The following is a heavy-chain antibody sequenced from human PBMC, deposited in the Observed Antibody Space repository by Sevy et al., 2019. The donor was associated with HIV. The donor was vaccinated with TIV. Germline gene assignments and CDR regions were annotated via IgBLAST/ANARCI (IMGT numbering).Heavy chain of an antibody. J-gene: IGHJ4*02. D-gene: IGHD1-26*01. CDR2: IYSGGST. V-gene: IGHV3-53*01. Sequence: GGSLRLSCAASGFTVSSNFMTWVRQAPGKGLEWVSIIYSGGSTYYADSVKGRFTISRDNSKNTLYLQMNSLRAEDTAVYYCAREVGSTTNPFDYWGQGTLLTVSS. CDR3: AREVGSTTNPFDY. CDR1: GFTVSSNF.